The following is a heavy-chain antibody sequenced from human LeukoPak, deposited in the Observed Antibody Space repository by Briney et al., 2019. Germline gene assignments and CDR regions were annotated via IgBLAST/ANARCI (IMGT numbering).Heavy chain of an antibody. D-gene: IGHD2-8*01. CDR1: GFTFSSYA. V-gene: IGHV3-23*01. Sequence: PGGSLRLSCAASGFTFSSYAMSWVRQAPGKGLEWVSAISGSGGSTYYADSVKGRFTISRDNSKNTLYLQMNSLRAEDTAVYYCAKDPSGWCPNGVCALDAFDIWGQGTMVTVSS. J-gene: IGHJ3*02. CDR2: ISGSGGST. CDR3: AKDPSGWCPNGVCALDAFDI.